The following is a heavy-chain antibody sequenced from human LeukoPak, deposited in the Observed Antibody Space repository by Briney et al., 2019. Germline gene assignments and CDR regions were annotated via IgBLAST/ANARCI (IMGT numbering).Heavy chain of an antibody. CDR1: GFTFSSYW. D-gene: IGHD3-16*01. CDR2: IKQDGSEK. CDR3: ARVEGGLTPDAFDI. V-gene: IGHV3-7*01. Sequence: PGGSLRLSRAASGFTFSSYWMSWVRQAPGKGLEWVANIKQDGSEKYYVDSVKGRFTISRDNAKNSLYLQMNSLRAEDTAVYYCARVEGGLTPDAFDIWGQGTMVTVSS. J-gene: IGHJ3*02.